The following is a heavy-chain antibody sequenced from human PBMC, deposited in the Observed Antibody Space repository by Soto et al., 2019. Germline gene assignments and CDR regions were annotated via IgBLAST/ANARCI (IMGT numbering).Heavy chain of an antibody. CDR3: ARVARGYCISTSCYGYAHFDY. CDR2: IIPIFGTA. CDR1: GGTFSSYA. D-gene: IGHD2-2*01. V-gene: IGHV1-69*12. J-gene: IGHJ4*02. Sequence: QVQLVQSGAEVKKPGSSVKVSCKASGGTFSSYAISWVRQAPGQGLEWMGGIIPIFGTANYAQKFQGRVTITADESTSTAYMELSSLRSEDTAVYYCARVARGYCISTSCYGYAHFDYWGQGTLVTVSS.